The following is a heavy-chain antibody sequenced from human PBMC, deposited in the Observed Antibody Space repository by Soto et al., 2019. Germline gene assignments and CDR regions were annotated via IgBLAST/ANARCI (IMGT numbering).Heavy chain of an antibody. Sequence: TPSPPCTFPCCSISSGDYYRSWIRPPPGKGLEWIGYIYYSGSTYYNPSLKSRVTISVDTSKNQFSLKLSSVTAADTAVYYCATQDIVATKTIDYWGQGTLVTVSS. CDR3: ATQDIVATKTIDY. J-gene: IGHJ4*02. CDR1: CCSISSGDYY. V-gene: IGHV4-30-4*01. D-gene: IGHD5-12*01. CDR2: IYYSGST.